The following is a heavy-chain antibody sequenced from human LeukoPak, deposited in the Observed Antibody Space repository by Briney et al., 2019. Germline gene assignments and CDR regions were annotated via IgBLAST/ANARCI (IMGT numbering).Heavy chain of an antibody. Sequence: PSETLSLTCTVSGDSIRTSRYYWGWIRQPPGKGLEWIGSIYYSGNTYYNPSLKSRVAISMDTSKNQFSLKLTSVTAADTAVYYCARQFYHDSSGADYWGQGALVTVSS. D-gene: IGHD3-22*01. CDR2: IYYSGNT. CDR3: ARQFYHDSSGADY. CDR1: GDSIRTSRYY. V-gene: IGHV4-39*01. J-gene: IGHJ4*02.